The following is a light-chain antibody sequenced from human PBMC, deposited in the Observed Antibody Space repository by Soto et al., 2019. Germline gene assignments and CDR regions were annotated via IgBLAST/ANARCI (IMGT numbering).Light chain of an antibody. J-gene: IGKJ1*01. CDR3: QPYNNWPLWP. CDR2: GAS. V-gene: IGKV3-20*01. CDR1: QSVISNY. Sequence: LTQYNSRLPWSRGARATLACRGSQSVISNYLAWYQQKPGQAPRLLIYGASSRATGIPDRFSGSGSGTDFTLTISRLEPEEFSVCYCQPYNNWPLWPFGQGAKVDIK.